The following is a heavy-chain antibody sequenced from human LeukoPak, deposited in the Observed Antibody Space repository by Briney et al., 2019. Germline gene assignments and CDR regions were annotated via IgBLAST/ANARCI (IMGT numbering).Heavy chain of an antibody. CDR2: MTGPADTT. V-gene: IGHV3-23*01. CDR3: AKALRQIAAAGTSYWYFDL. D-gene: IGHD6-13*01. Sequence: SGGSLRLSCAASGFNFNNFAMSWVRQAPGKGLEWLSAMTGPADTTYYAESVKGRFTISRDYSKSMVFLQMNSLRVEDTAIYYCAKALRQIAAAGTSYWYFDLWGRGTLVTVSS. CDR1: GFNFNNFA. J-gene: IGHJ2*01.